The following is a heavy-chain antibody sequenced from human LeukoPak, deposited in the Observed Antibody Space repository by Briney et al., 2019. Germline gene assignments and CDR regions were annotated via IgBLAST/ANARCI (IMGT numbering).Heavy chain of an antibody. D-gene: IGHD6-13*01. J-gene: IGHJ4*02. V-gene: IGHV3-21*01. CDR3: ARGKYSSSWDPSSDY. CDR2: ISSSSSYI. CDR1: GFTFSSYS. Sequence: GGFLRLSCAASGFTFSSYSMNWVRQAPGKGLEWVSSISSSSSYIYYADSVKGRFTISRDNAKNSLYPQMNSLRAEDTAVYYCARGKYSSSWDPSSDYWGQGTLVTVSS.